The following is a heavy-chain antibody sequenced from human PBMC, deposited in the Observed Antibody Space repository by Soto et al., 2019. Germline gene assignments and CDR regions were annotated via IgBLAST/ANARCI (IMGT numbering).Heavy chain of an antibody. D-gene: IGHD1-26*01. V-gene: IGHV3-30*18. Sequence: QVQLVESGGAVVQPGRSLRLSCAASGFSFTTYVMHWVRQAPGKGLEWVAVISHDGSYKYYGDAVKGRFTISRDTSKNAVYMEMNSLRPEATAVYYCAKGLLAIVGTTLPRDAFNIWGQGTMVTVSS. J-gene: IGHJ3*02. CDR2: ISHDGSYK. CDR1: GFSFTTYV. CDR3: AKGLLAIVGTTLPRDAFNI.